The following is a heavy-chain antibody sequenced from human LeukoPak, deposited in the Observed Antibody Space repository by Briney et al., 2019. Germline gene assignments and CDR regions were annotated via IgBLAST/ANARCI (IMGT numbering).Heavy chain of an antibody. J-gene: IGHJ3*02. CDR1: GYTFTGYY. D-gene: IGHD2-8*01. CDR2: IIPIFGTA. CDR3: ARDRSLMVYAIRAFDI. V-gene: IGHV1-69*05. Sequence: SVKVSCKASGYTFTGYYMHWVRQAPGQGLEWMGRIIPIFGTANYAQKFQGRVTITTDESTSTAYMELSSLRSEDTAVYYCARDRSLMVYAIRAFDIWGQGTMVTVSS.